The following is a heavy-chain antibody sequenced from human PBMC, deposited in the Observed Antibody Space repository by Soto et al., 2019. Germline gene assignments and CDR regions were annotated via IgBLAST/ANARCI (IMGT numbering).Heavy chain of an antibody. CDR3: ARDPRGTLKLYSFYGMDV. D-gene: IGHD2-8*01. Sequence: GGSLRLSCAASGFTFSSYAMHWVRQAPGKGLEWVAVISYDGRNKYYADSVKGRFTISRDNSKNTLYLQMNSLRAEDTAGYYCARDPRGTLKLYSFYGMDVWGQGTTVTVSS. CDR1: GFTFSSYA. J-gene: IGHJ6*02. CDR2: ISYDGRNK. V-gene: IGHV3-30*04.